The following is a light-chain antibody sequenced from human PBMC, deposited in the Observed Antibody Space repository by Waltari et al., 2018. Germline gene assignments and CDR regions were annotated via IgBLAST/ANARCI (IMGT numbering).Light chain of an antibody. CDR3: AGWDDSLTGVV. CDR2: LDD. Sequence: QSGLTQPPSLSATPGQRVPISRSGSTSNTGTTYVFWYQQFPGRAPKLLIYLDDHRPSGVPDRFSASKSGSSASLTISGLRPEDEADYHCAGWDDSLTGVVFGGGTKLTV. CDR1: TSNTGTTY. J-gene: IGLJ2*01. V-gene: IGLV1-47*01.